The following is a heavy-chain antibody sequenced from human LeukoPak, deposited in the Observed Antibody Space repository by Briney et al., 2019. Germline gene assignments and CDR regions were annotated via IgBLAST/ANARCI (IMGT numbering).Heavy chain of an antibody. J-gene: IGHJ4*02. Sequence: GGSLRPSCTASGFTFSSYWMHWVRQAPGKGLVWVSRINSDGGSTSYADSVKGRFTISRDNAKNTLYLQMNSLRAEDTAVYYRARRIQGMAPYYFDYWGQGTLVTVSS. D-gene: IGHD5-24*01. CDR3: ARRIQGMAPYYFDY. CDR2: INSDGGST. CDR1: GFTFSSYW. V-gene: IGHV3-74*01.